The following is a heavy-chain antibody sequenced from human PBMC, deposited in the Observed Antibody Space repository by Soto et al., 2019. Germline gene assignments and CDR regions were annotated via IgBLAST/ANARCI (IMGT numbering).Heavy chain of an antibody. CDR2: IGGSGGSA. CDR1: GFTFTTYG. V-gene: IGHV3-23*01. J-gene: IGHJ6*01. Sequence: GGSLRLSCAASGFTFTTYGMNWVRQAPGKGLEWVSGIGGSGGSAYYADSVKGRFTISRDDSKSTLFLQMNSLRVDDTAVYYCAKTLLVGSQYYYSMDVWGQGTTVTVSS. D-gene: IGHD6-13*01. CDR3: AKTLLVGSQYYYSMDV.